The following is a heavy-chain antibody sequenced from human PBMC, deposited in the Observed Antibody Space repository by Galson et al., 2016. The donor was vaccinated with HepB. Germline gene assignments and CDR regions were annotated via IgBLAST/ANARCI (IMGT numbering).Heavy chain of an antibody. CDR1: DFTVNSHY. CDR3: ARAAISHFDF. CDR2: IFSGGST. Sequence: SLRLSCAASDFTVNSHYLAWVRQAPGKGLEWVSIIFSGGSTFYADSVKGRFTISRADSKNTLYLQMDSLRDEDTALYFCARAAISHFDFWGQGILVTVSS. J-gene: IGHJ4*02. V-gene: IGHV3-53*01.